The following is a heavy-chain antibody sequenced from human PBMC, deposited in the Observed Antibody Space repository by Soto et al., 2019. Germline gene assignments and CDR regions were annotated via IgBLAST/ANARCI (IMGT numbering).Heavy chain of an antibody. J-gene: IGHJ4*02. CDR1: GGSFSGYY. CDR2: INHSGST. D-gene: IGHD3-10*01. CDR3: ARGLSQPGAYPHYYGSGSYFDY. Sequence: SETLSITCAVYGGSFSGYYWSWIRQPPGKGLEWIGEINHSGSTNYNPSLKSRVTISVDTSKNQFSLKLSSVTAADTAVYYCARGLSQPGAYPHYYGSGSYFDYWGQGTLVTVSS. V-gene: IGHV4-34*01.